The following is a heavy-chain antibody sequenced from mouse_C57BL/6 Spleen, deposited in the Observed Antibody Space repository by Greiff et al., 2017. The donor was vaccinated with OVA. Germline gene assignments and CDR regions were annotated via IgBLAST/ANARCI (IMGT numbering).Heavy chain of an antibody. J-gene: IGHJ3*01. CDR3: ARLGYDYDVAY. D-gene: IGHD2-4*01. CDR2: IYPGDGDT. CDR1: GYAFSSSW. Sequence: VHLVESGPELVKPGASVKISCKASGYAFSSSWMNWVKQRPGKGLEWIGRIYPGDGDTNYNGKFKGKATLTADKSSSTAYMQLSSLTSEDSAVYFCARLGYDYDVAYWGQGTLVTVSA. V-gene: IGHV1-82*01.